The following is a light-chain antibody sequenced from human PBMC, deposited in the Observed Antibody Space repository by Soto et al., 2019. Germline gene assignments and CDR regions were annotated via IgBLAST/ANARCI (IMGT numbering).Light chain of an antibody. CDR3: AAWDDRLNGYV. Sequence: QSVLTQPPSASGTPGQRVTISCSGSSSNIGSNTVNWYQQLPGTAPKLLIYSNNQRPSGVPDRFSCSKSGTSASLAISGLQAEDEADYYCAAWDDRLNGYVFGTGTKVTVL. V-gene: IGLV1-44*01. J-gene: IGLJ1*01. CDR1: SSNIGSNT. CDR2: SNN.